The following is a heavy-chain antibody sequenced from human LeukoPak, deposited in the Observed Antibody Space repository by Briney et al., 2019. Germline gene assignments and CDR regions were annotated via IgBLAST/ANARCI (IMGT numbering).Heavy chain of an antibody. CDR2: IRYDGSNK. J-gene: IGHJ6*03. CDR1: GFTFSSYG. V-gene: IGHV3-30*02. Sequence: GGSLRLSCAASGFTFSSYGMHWVRQAPGKGLEWVAFIRYDGSNKYYADSVKGRFTISRDNSKNTLYLQMNSLRAEDTAVYYCAKDQARMVRGVSAYYYYYMDVWGKGTTVTVSS. CDR3: AKDQARMVRGVSAYYYYYMDV. D-gene: IGHD3-10*01.